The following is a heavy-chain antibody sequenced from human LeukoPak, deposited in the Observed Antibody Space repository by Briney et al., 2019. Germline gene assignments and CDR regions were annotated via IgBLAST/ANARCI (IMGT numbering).Heavy chain of an antibody. V-gene: IGHV3-7*01. Sequence: GGSLRLSCAASGFTFSHSFMSWVRQAPGEGLEWVANINKDGTWTYYLDSVKGRFAISRDNAMDSLYLQMNNLRAEDTAVYYCAGLGITSTSNFFDPWGQGTLVTVSS. D-gene: IGHD1-14*01. CDR3: AGLGITSTSNFFDP. CDR1: GFTFSHSF. CDR2: INKDGTWT. J-gene: IGHJ5*02.